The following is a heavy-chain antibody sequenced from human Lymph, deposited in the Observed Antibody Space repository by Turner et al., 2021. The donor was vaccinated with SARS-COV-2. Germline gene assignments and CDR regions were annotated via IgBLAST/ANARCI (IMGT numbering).Heavy chain of an antibody. CDR1: GYSFTSYW. V-gene: IGHV5-10-1*03. D-gene: IGHD2-2*01. Sequence: VQLVQSGAEVIKPGESLRICCRGSGYSFTSYWISWVRQMPGKGLEWMGRIVPSDSYTNCSPSFQGHVSISSDKSISTAYLQWSSLKASDTAMYYCARGDCSSTSCPKHYYYYGMDVWGQGTTVTVSS. CDR3: ARGDCSSTSCPKHYYYYGMDV. J-gene: IGHJ6*02. CDR2: IVPSDSYT.